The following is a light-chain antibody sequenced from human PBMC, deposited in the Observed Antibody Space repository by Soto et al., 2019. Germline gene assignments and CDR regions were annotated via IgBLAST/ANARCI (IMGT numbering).Light chain of an antibody. Sequence: EIVMTQSPATLSVSPGERATLSCRASQSVSSNLAWYQQKPGQAPRLVIHGASTRATGIPARFSGSGSGTEFTLTISSLQSEDFAVYYCQQHTNWPPLTFGRGTQVEIK. J-gene: IGKJ4*01. CDR3: QQHTNWPPLT. CDR1: QSVSSN. V-gene: IGKV3D-15*01. CDR2: GAS.